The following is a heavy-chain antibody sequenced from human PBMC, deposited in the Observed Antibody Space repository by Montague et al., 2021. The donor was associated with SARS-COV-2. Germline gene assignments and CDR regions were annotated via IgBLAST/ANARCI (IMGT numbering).Heavy chain of an antibody. CDR2: IYYSGST. J-gene: IGHJ4*02. V-gene: IGHV4-59*01. CDR3: ARVCPRWRQFDHYFDY. CDR1: GGSISGYY. Sequence: SETLSLTCTVSGGSISGYYWSWIRQRPGKGLEWIGYIYYSGSTNXNPSLKSRVTITVDTSKNQFSLKLSSVTAADTAAYYCARVCPRWRQFDHYFDYWGQGTLVTVSS. D-gene: IGHD5-24*01.